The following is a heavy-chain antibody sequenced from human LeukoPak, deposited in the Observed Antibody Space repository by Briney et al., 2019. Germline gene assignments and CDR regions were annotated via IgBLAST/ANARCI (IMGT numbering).Heavy chain of an antibody. Sequence: PGGSLRLSCAASGFTFSSYAMSWVRQAPGKGLEWVSAISGSGGSTYYADSVKGRFTISRDNSKNTLYLQMNSLRAEDTAVYHCAKFWSITDYDTSEDAFDIWGQGTMVTVSS. J-gene: IGHJ3*02. CDR2: ISGSGGST. CDR1: GFTFSSYA. V-gene: IGHV3-23*01. CDR3: AKFWSITDYDTSEDAFDI. D-gene: IGHD3-9*01.